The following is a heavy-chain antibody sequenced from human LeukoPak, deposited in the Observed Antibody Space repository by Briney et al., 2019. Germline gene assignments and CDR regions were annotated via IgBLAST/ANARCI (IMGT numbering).Heavy chain of an antibody. J-gene: IGHJ3*02. D-gene: IGHD3-22*01. Sequence: SETLSLTCTVSGGSISSYYWSWIRQPPGKGLEWIGYIYYSGSTNYNPSLKSRVTISVDTSKNQFSLKLSSVTAADTAVYYCARVGRTKTSWYYYDSSGYYIDAFDIWGQGTMVTVSP. CDR1: GGSISSYY. CDR2: IYYSGST. CDR3: ARVGRTKTSWYYYDSSGYYIDAFDI. V-gene: IGHV4-59*12.